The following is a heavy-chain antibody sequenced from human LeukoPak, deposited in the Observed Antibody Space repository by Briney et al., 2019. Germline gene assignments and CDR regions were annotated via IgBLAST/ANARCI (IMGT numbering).Heavy chain of an antibody. CDR1: GGSFSGYY. J-gene: IGHJ4*02. CDR3: AGGYIAVAPPMGR. V-gene: IGHV4-34*01. CDR2: INHSGST. D-gene: IGHD6-19*01. Sequence: PSETLSLTCAVYGGSFSGYYWSWIRQPPGKGLEWIGEINHSGSTNYNPSLKSRVTISVDTSKNQFSLKLSSVTAADTAVYYCAGGYIAVAPPMGRWGQGTLVTVSS.